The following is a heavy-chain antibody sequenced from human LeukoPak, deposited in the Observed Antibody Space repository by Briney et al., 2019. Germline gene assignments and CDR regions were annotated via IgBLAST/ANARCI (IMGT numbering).Heavy chain of an antibody. J-gene: IGHJ4*02. Sequence: GGSLRLSCAASGLTVSTNYMSWVRQAPGKGLEWVSLILSGGSSHYADSVKGRFTISRDNSQNTLFLQMNSLRAEDTAVYYCTRLHYDILTGPFDYWGRGTPVTVSS. CDR3: TRLHYDILTGPFDY. D-gene: IGHD3-9*01. CDR1: GLTVSTNY. CDR2: ILSGGSS. V-gene: IGHV3-66*04.